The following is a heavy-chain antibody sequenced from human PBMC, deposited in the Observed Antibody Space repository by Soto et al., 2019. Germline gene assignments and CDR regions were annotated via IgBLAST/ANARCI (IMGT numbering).Heavy chain of an antibody. J-gene: IGHJ6*02. CDR2: ISGYNGNT. CDR1: GYSFTTYG. V-gene: IGHV1-18*01. Sequence: QVQLVQSRGEVKKPGASVKVSCKTSGYSFTTYGISWVRQAPGQGLEWMGWISGYNGNTNYAQKLKGRLTMTTDTSTSTAYMELRSLTSDDTAVYYCARESPAPYYYYGMDVWGQGSTVTVSS. CDR3: ARESPAPYYYYGMDV.